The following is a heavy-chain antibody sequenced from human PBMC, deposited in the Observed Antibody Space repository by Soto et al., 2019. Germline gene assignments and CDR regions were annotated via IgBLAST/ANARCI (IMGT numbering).Heavy chain of an antibody. Sequence: QVQLVQSGAEVKKPGASVKVSCKASGYTFTSYGISWVRQAPGQGLEWMGWISAYNGNTNYAQKLQGRVTMTTDTLTSTAYRELRSRRPDDTAVYYCARGGGYCSSSRCYVYYYYYGMDVWGQGTTVTVSS. D-gene: IGHD2-2*01. CDR1: GYTFTSYG. V-gene: IGHV1-18*01. CDR2: ISAYNGNT. CDR3: ARGGGYCSSSRCYVYYYYYGMDV. J-gene: IGHJ6*02.